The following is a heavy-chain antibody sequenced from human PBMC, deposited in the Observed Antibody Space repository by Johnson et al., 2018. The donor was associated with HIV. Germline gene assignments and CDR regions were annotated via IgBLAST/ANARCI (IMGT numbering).Heavy chain of an antibody. V-gene: IGHV3-15*01. CDR1: GFTFSNAW. CDR2: IKSKTDGGTT. J-gene: IGHJ3*02. D-gene: IGHD7-27*01. CDR3: TTPRPNWGWNACDI. Sequence: MLLVESGGGLVKPGGSLRLSCAASGFTFSNAWITWVRQGPGKGLEWVGRIKSKTDGGTTDYAAPVKGRFSISSDDSTNTLHMQMSSLKTEDTAVYYCTTPRPNWGWNACDIWGQGTMVTVSS.